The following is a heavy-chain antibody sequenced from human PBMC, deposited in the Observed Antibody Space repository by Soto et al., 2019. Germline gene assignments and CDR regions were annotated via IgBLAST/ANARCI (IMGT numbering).Heavy chain of an antibody. J-gene: IGHJ4*02. V-gene: IGHV4-59*01. CDR3: ARTLYSYGPRFDY. CDR1: GGSISSYY. CDR2: IYYSGST. D-gene: IGHD5-18*01. Sequence: TXSLTGXVSGGSISSYYWSWIRQPPGKGLKWIGYIYYSGSTNYNPSLKSRVTISVDTSKNQFSLKLSSVTAADTAVYYCARTLYSYGPRFDYWGQGTLVTVSS.